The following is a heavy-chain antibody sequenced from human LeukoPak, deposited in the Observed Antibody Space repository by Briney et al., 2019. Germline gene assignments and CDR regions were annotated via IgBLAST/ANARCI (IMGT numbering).Heavy chain of an antibody. J-gene: IGHJ4*02. CDR3: ARVKAGYPDY. CDR2: VYYSGST. D-gene: IGHD6-13*01. V-gene: IGHV4-59*01. Sequence: SETLSLTCTVSGGSISSYYWSWIRQPPGKGLEWIGYVYYSGSTNYNPSLKSRVTISVDTSKNQFSLKLSSVTAADTAVYYCARVKAGYPDYWGQGTLVTVSS. CDR1: GGSISSYY.